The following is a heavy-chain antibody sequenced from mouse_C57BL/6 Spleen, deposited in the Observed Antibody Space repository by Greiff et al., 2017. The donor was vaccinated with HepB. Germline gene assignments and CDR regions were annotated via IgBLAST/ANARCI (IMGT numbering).Heavy chain of an antibody. Sequence: VQLQQSGTELVKPGASVKLSCKASGYTFTSYWMHWVKQRPGQGLEWIGNINPSNGGTNYNEKFKSKATLTVDKSSSTAYMQLSSLTSEDSAVYYCARTAYYYGSSGDYYAMDYWGQGTSVTVSS. V-gene: IGHV1-53*01. CDR2: INPSNGGT. CDR1: GYTFTSYW. J-gene: IGHJ4*01. CDR3: ARTAYYYGSSGDYYAMDY. D-gene: IGHD1-1*01.